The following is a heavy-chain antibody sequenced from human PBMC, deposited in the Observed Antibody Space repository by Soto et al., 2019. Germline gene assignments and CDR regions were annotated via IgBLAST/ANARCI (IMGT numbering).Heavy chain of an antibody. D-gene: IGHD3-22*01. CDR2: ITSTGDRT. J-gene: IGHJ4*02. CDR1: GFRFSSYS. CDR3: ATMNGYFEY. Sequence: GGSLRLSCAASGFRFSSYSMSWLRQTPAPGLEWVAAITSTGDRTYYADSVTGRFTISRDNSKKTHYLQMTSLRAEDTAMYYCATMNGYFEYWGQGTPVTVSS. V-gene: IGHV3-23*01.